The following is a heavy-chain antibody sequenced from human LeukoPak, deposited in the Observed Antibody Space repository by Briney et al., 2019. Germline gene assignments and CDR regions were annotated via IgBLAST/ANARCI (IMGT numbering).Heavy chain of an antibody. D-gene: IGHD1-26*01. CDR3: ARDIQEQLEFDY. CDR2: IYYTGST. Sequence: PSETLSLTCTVSGGSISSTGYYWSWIRQLPGKGLEWIGYIYYTGSTYYNPSLKSRVTISEDTSQNQFSLKLTSVTAADTAIYYCARDIQEQLEFDYWGQGTLVTVSS. CDR1: GGSISSTGYY. V-gene: IGHV4-31*03. J-gene: IGHJ4*02.